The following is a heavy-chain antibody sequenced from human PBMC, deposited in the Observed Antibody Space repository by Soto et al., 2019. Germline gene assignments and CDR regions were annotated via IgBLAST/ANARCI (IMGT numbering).Heavy chain of an antibody. CDR1: GGTFSSYA. Sequence: SVKVSCKASGGTFSSYAISWVRQAPGQGLEWMGGIIPIFGTANYAQKFQGRVTITADESTSTAYMELSSLRSEDTAVYYCARGGGFTIFGVVTDYYYYAMDVWGQGTTVTVSS. CDR3: ARGGGFTIFGVVTDYYYYAMDV. CDR2: IIPIFGTA. D-gene: IGHD3-3*01. J-gene: IGHJ6*02. V-gene: IGHV1-69*13.